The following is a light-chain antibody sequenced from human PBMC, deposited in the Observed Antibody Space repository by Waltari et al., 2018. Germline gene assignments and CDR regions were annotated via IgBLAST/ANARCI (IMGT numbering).Light chain of an antibody. Sequence: QAVVTQEPSLTVSPGGTVPLTCGSSTGAVTTGHPPYWFQQKPGRAPKTLIYDTTDRHSWTPARFSGSLVGDKAALTLSGAQPEDEADYYCFLSYSGARVFGGGTKLTVL. CDR2: DTT. CDR3: FLSYSGARV. CDR1: TGAVTTGHP. J-gene: IGLJ3*02. V-gene: IGLV7-46*01.